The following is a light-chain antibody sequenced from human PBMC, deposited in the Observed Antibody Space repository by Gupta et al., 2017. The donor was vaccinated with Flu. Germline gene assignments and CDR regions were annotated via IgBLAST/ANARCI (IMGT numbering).Light chain of an antibody. CDR1: QGISKY. V-gene: IGKV1-27*01. Sequence: SPSCMSASIGDRGTSTCLVSQGISKYLAWYQQKPGKVPKLLIYSASTGESGVPYRFSGSGSVTDFTLTISSLQAEDVANYYWQKDNSVRTFGQGTKVEI. CDR2: SAS. J-gene: IGKJ2*01. CDR3: QKDNSVRT.